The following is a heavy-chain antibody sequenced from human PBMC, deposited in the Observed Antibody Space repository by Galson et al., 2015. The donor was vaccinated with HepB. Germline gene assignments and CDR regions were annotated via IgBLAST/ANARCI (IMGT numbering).Heavy chain of an antibody. Sequence: PALVKPTQTLTLTCTFSGFSLSTSGMCVSWIRQPPGKALEWLARIDWDDDKYYSTSLKTRLTISKDTSKNQVVLTMTNMDPVDTATYYCARIDSSSWTFDYWGQGTLVTVSS. CDR1: GFSLSTSGMC. J-gene: IGHJ4*02. CDR3: ARIDSSSWTFDY. D-gene: IGHD6-13*01. CDR2: IDWDDDK. V-gene: IGHV2-70*11.